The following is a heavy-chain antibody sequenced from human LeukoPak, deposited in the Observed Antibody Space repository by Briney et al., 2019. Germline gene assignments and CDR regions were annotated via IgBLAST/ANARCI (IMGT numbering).Heavy chain of an antibody. J-gene: IGHJ4*02. CDR2: FDPEDGET. CDR1: GYTLTELS. D-gene: IGHD3-16*01. CDR3: AVWGRIATYFDY. Sequence: ASVKVSCKVSGYTLTELSMHWVRQAPGKGPEWMGGFDPEDGETIYAQKFQGRVTMTEDTSTDTAYMELSSLRSEDTAVYYCAVWGRIATYFDYWGQGTLVTVSS. V-gene: IGHV1-24*01.